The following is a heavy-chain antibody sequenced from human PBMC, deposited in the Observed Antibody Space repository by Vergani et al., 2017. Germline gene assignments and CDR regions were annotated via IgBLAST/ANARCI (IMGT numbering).Heavy chain of an antibody. Sequence: QVQLVQSGAEVKKPGASVKVSCKASGYTFTDYFMHWVRQAPGQGLEWMGWINPNSGGTNYAQKFQGRVTMTRDTSISTAYMELSTLRSDDTSVYYCARVGTSSNRYYFDYWGQGTLVTVSS. CDR1: GYTFTDYF. CDR3: ARVGTSSNRYYFDY. J-gene: IGHJ4*02. V-gene: IGHV1-2*02. D-gene: IGHD2-2*01. CDR2: INPNSGGT.